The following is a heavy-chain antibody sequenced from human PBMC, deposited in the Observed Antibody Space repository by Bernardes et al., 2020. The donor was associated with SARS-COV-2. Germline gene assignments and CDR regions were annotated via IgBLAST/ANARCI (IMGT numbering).Heavy chain of an antibody. CDR3: VRGREWGRLERPDDGMDV. CDR1: GFSFNSNS. D-gene: IGHD1-1*01. J-gene: IGHJ6*02. CDR2: ISKSGVTT. V-gene: IGHV3-21*06. Sequence: GGSLRLSCVVSGFSFNSNSMNWVRQAPGKGLEWVSFISKSGVTTYYADSVKGRFTISRDNPKNSLYLQINSLRVEDTAVYYCVRGREWGRLERPDDGMDVWGQGTTVTVSS.